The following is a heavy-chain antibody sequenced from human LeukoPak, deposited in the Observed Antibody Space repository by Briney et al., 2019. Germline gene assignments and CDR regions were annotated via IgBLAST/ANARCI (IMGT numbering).Heavy chain of an antibody. V-gene: IGHV1-3*01. J-gene: IGHJ5*02. CDR3: ARDIAAAGNWFDP. D-gene: IGHD6-13*01. CDR2: INAGNGNT. Sequence: ASVKVSCKASGYTFTSYAMHWVRQAPGQRLEWMGWINAGNGNTKYSQRFQGRVTITRDTSAGTAYMELSSLRSEDTAVYYCARDIAAAGNWFDPWGQGTLVTVSS. CDR1: GYTFTSYA.